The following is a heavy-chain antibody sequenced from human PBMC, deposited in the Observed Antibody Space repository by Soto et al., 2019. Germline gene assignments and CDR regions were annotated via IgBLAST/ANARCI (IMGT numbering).Heavy chain of an antibody. CDR3: ARDFTKSSSWPYYFDY. V-gene: IGHV1-18*01. D-gene: IGHD6-13*01. CDR2: ISAYSGST. CDR1: GYTFTTYG. J-gene: IGHJ4*02. Sequence: QVQLVQSGAEVKKPGASVKGSCKASGYTFTTYGISWVRQGPGQGLEWMGWISAYSGSTKFAQKLQGRVTMTTDTSTTTAYMELRSLTSDATAVYYCARDFTKSSSWPYYFDYWGQGTLVTVSS.